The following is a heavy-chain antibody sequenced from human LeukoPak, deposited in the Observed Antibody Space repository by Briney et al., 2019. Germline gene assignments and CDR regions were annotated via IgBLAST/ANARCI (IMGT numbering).Heavy chain of an antibody. J-gene: IGHJ4*02. CDR1: GFTFSGYE. CDR2: ISSSGSTI. CDR3: ARRGIQLWPHDDY. V-gene: IGHV3-48*03. D-gene: IGHD5-18*01. Sequence: GGSLRLSCTVSGFTFSGYEMNWVRQAPGKGLEWVSYISSSGSTIFYADSVKGRFTISRDNAKNSLCLQMNSLRAEDTAVYYCARRGIQLWPHDDYWGQGTLVTVSS.